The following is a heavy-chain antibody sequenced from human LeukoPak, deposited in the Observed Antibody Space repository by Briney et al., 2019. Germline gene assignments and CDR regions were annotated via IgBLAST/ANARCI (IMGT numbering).Heavy chain of an antibody. Sequence: SETLSLTCAVYGGSFSGYYWSWVRQPPGKGLEWIGEIYHSGSTNYNPSLKSRVTISVDKSKNQFSLKLSSVTAADTAVYYCARGEMATHPIFLDYWGQGTLVTVSS. CDR3: ARGEMATHPIFLDY. J-gene: IGHJ4*02. D-gene: IGHD5-24*01. V-gene: IGHV4-34*01. CDR1: GGSFSGYY. CDR2: IYHSGST.